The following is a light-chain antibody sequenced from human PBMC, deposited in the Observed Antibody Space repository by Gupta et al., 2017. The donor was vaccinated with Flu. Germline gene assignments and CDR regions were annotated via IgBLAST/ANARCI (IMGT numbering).Light chain of an antibody. Sequence: SSELTQDPAVSVALGQTVRITCQGDSLRSYYASWYQQKPGQAPVLVIYGKNNRPSGIPDRFSGSSSGNTDSLTITGAQAEDEADYYCNSRDSSGNVVFGGGTKLTVL. J-gene: IGLJ2*01. CDR1: SLRSYY. V-gene: IGLV3-19*01. CDR3: NSRDSSGNVV. CDR2: GKN.